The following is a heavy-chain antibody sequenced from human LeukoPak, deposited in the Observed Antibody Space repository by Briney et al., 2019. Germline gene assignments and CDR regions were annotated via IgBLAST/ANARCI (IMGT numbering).Heavy chain of an antibody. CDR3: ARVRSGVGPDY. CDR1: GFTFSSYS. D-gene: IGHD3-10*01. V-gene: IGHV3-48*04. Sequence: PGGSLRLSCAASGFTFSSYSMNWVRQAPGKGLEWVSYISSSSSTIYYADSVKGRFTISRDNAKNSMYLQINSLRAEDTAIYYCARVRSGVGPDYWGQGTLVTVSS. CDR2: ISSSSSTI. J-gene: IGHJ4*02.